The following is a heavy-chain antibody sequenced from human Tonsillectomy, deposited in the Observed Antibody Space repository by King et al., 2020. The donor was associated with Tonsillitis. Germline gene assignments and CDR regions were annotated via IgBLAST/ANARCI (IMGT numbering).Heavy chain of an antibody. Sequence: QLVQSGGGLVQPGGSLRLSCAASGFTFSNYAMSWVRQAPGKGLEWVSTISGSGSNTYYADSVKGRFTISRDNSKNTQYLQMNSLRAEDTAVYYCAKGGEAVGVWFGPWGQGTLVTVSS. V-gene: IGHV3-23*04. CDR2: ISGSGSNT. J-gene: IGHJ5*02. CDR1: GFTFSNYA. D-gene: IGHD6-19*01. CDR3: AKGGEAVGVWFGP.